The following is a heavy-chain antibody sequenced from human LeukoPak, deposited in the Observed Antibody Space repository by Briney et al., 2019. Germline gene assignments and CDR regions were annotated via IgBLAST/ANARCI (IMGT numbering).Heavy chain of an antibody. Sequence: SETLSLTCAVYGGSFSGYYWSWIRQPPGKGLEWIGEINHSGSTNYNPSLKSRVTISVDTSKNQFSLKLSSVTAADTAVYYCARGAPYCSGGSCYSGWFDPWGQGTLVTVSS. CDR1: GGSFSGYY. D-gene: IGHD2-15*01. J-gene: IGHJ5*02. CDR2: INHSGST. V-gene: IGHV4-34*01. CDR3: ARGAPYCSGGSCYSGWFDP.